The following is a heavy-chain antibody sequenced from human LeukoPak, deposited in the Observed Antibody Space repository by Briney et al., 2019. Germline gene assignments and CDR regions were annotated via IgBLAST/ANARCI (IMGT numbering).Heavy chain of an antibody. CDR1: GFTFSSYG. D-gene: IGHD3-22*01. CDR3: ARDHYYDSSGYEGLFDY. Sequence: GGSLRLSCAASGFTFSSYGMHWVRQAPGKGLEWVAVIWYDGSNKYYADSVKGRFTISRDNSKNTLYLQMNSLRAEDTAAYYCARDHYYDSSGYEGLFDYWGQGTLVTVSS. J-gene: IGHJ4*02. CDR2: IWYDGSNK. V-gene: IGHV3-33*01.